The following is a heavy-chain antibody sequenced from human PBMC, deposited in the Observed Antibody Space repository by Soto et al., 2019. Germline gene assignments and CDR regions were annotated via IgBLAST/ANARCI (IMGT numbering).Heavy chain of an antibody. D-gene: IGHD4-17*01. CDR2: INPYTGAS. Sequence: ASVKVSCKASGYGFTDYYIHWVRQAPGQGPEWMGWINPYTGASTSAQKFQDRVIMTRDTSIDTAYMEVTRLRSDDTAVYYCARGVVTSTSDREDFDSWGQGTLVTVSS. V-gene: IGHV1-2*02. J-gene: IGHJ4*02. CDR3: ARGVVTSTSDREDFDS. CDR1: GYGFTDYY.